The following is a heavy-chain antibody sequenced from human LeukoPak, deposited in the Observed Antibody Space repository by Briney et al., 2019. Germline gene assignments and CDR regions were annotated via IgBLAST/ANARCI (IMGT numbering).Heavy chain of an antibody. V-gene: IGHV3-23*01. D-gene: IGHD3-10*01. J-gene: IGHJ4*02. CDR2: MSGSGGST. Sequence: PGGSLRLSCAASGFTFSSYAMSWVRQAPGKGLEWVSAMSGSGGSTYYADSVKGRFTISRDNSKNTLYLQINSLRAEDTAVYYCAKDSGSMFRGPFDYWGQGTLVTVSS. CDR3: AKDSGSMFRGPFDY. CDR1: GFTFSSYA.